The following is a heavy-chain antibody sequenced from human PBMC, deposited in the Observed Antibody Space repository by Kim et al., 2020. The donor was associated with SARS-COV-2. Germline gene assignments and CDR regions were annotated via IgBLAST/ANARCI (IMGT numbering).Heavy chain of an antibody. CDR3: ARKRLVPSPFDY. D-gene: IGHD3-9*01. CDR2: INHSGST. V-gene: IGHV4-34*01. J-gene: IGHJ4*02. CDR1: GGSFSGYY. Sequence: SETLSLTCAVYGGSFSGYYWSWIRQPPGKGLEWIGEINHSGSTNYNPSLKSRVTISVDTSKNQFSLRLSSVTAADTAVYYCARKRLVPSPFDYWGQGTLVTVSS.